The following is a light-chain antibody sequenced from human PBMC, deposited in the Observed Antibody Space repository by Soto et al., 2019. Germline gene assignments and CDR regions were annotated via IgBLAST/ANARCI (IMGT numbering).Light chain of an antibody. V-gene: IGKV3-15*01. CDR1: QSVSSK. J-gene: IGKJ2*01. Sequence: EIVMTQSPATLSVSPGERATLSCRASQSVSSKLAWYQQKPGQAPRLLIYGASTRATGIPARFSGSGSGTEFTLTISSLQSEDFANYYCQQYDTYFRYTFGQGTKLDIK. CDR2: GAS. CDR3: QQYDTYFRYT.